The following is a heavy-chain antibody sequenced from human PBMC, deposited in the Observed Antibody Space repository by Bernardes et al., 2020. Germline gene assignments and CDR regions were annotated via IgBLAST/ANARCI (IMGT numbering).Heavy chain of an antibody. Sequence: GGSLRLSCAASGFTFSNVWMSWVRQAPGKGLEWVGRIKSKTDGGTADYAAPVKGRSTISRDDSKNTLYLQMNSLKTEDTAVYYCTTEGIDLQRITVFGEVIIPYYFDYWGQGILVTVSS. CDR1: GFTFSNVW. V-gene: IGHV3-15*01. CDR3: TTEGIDLQRITVFGEVIIPYYFDY. D-gene: IGHD3-3*01. CDR2: IKSKTDGGTA. J-gene: IGHJ4*02.